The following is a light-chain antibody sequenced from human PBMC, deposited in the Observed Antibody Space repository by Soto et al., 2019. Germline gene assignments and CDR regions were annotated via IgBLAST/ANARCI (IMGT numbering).Light chain of an antibody. Sequence: DIQMTQSPSTLSASVGDRVTITCRASQSIRSWLAWYQQKPGKAPKFLIYQASSLESGVPSRFSGSESGTAFTLTISSLQPDDFATYYCQQYDTYPYTFGQGTKVEI. CDR2: QAS. CDR3: QQYDTYPYT. V-gene: IGKV1-5*03. CDR1: QSIRSW. J-gene: IGKJ2*01.